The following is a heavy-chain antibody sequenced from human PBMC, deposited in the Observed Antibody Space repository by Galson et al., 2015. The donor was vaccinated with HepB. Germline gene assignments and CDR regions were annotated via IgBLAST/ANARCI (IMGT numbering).Heavy chain of an antibody. CDR2: INPYSGDT. V-gene: IGHV1-2*02. CDR1: GYTFTGYY. J-gene: IGHJ4*02. D-gene: IGHD3-16*01. Sequence: QSGAEVKKPGESLRISCKASGYTFTGYYIHWVRQAPGQGLEWMGWINPYSGDTNYAQNFQGRVTMTRGTSINTSYMELSRLTSDDTAVYYCSRASIRARLDVECWGQGTLVTVST. CDR3: SRASIRARLDVEC.